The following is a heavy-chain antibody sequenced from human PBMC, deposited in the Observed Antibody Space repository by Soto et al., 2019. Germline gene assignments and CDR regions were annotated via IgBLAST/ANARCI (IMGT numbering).Heavy chain of an antibody. Sequence: GGCLRLSCAASGFSFGSYSLSWVRRAPGKGLEWVSTISGSDGKTFYADSVKGRFSISRDTSQSTLYLQMNSLRADDTAMYYCARWSYLDYWGQGTRVTVSS. CDR3: ARWSYLDY. D-gene: IGHD3-3*01. J-gene: IGHJ4*02. V-gene: IGHV3-23*01. CDR2: ISGSDGKT. CDR1: GFSFGSYS.